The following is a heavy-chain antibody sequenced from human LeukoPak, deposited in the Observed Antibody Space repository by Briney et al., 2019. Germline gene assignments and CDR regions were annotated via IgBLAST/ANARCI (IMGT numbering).Heavy chain of an antibody. CDR2: ISGSGGST. CDR1: GFTFSSYA. D-gene: IGHD2-2*01. V-gene: IGHV3-23*01. Sequence: PGGSLRLSCAASGFTFSSYAMSWVRQAPGKGLEWVSAISGSGGSTYYADSVKGRFTISRDNSKNTLYLQMNSLRAEDTAVYYCAKDEGYCSSTRCLDFDYWGQGTLVTVSS. J-gene: IGHJ4*02. CDR3: AKDEGYCSSTRCLDFDY.